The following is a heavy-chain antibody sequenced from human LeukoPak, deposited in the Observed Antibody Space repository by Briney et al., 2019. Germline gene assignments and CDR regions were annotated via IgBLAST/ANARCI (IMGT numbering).Heavy chain of an antibody. J-gene: IGHJ4*02. CDR2: ISYDGSNK. V-gene: IGHV3-30-3*01. CDR3: ARRRIQQLGLEFDY. Sequence: GGSLRLSCAASGFTFSSYAMHWVRQAPGKGLEWVAVISYDGSNKYYADSVKGRFTISRDNSKNTLYLQMNSLRAEDTAVYYCARRRIQQLGLEFDYWGQGTLVTVSS. CDR1: GFTFSSYA. D-gene: IGHD6-13*01.